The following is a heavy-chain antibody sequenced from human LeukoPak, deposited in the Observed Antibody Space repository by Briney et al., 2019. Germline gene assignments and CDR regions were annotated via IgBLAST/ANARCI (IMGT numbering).Heavy chain of an antibody. Sequence: GGSLRLSCAASEFTFSSYAMSWVRQAPGKGLEWVSAISGSGGSTYYADSVKGRFTISRDNSKNTLYLQMNSLRAEDTAVYYCASVCGGSCYNFDYWGQGTLVTVSS. J-gene: IGHJ4*02. CDR1: EFTFSSYA. V-gene: IGHV3-23*01. CDR2: ISGSGGST. CDR3: ASVCGGSCYNFDY. D-gene: IGHD2-15*01.